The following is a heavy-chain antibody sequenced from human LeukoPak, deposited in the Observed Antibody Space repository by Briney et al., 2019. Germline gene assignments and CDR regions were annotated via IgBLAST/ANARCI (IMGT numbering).Heavy chain of an antibody. V-gene: IGHV3-48*01. D-gene: IGHD3-10*01. CDR2: ITTISSTI. CDR1: GFTFRNFA. J-gene: IGHJ4*02. Sequence: PGGSLRLSCAASGFTSSGFTFRNFAMNWVRQAPGRGLEWMSYITTISSTIHYADSVKGRFTIFRDNAKNSLYLQMHSMRAEDTAVYYCARSVAGSRGLSYFDLWGQGTLVTVSS. CDR3: ARSVAGSRGLSYFDL.